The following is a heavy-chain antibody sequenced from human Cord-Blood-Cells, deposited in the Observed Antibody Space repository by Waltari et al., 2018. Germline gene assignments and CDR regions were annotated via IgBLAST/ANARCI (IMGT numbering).Heavy chain of an antibody. CDR1: GFTIRPYA. Sequence: VRLLDAGGVMVEIGGSLRPACAESGFTIRPYALSWVRPAPGEGVVWFFAISGSGGSTYYADSVKDRFTISRDNSNNTLYLQMYSLMAEDTAVMYWSEFLLPFSNFFDYWGQGTLVTVSS. V-gene: IGHV3-23*01. D-gene: IGHD3-10*01. CDR2: ISGSGGST. J-gene: IGHJ4*02. CDR3: SEFLLPFSNFFDY.